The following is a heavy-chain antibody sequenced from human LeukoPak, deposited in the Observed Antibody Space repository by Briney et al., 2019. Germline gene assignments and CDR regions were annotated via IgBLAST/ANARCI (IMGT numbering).Heavy chain of an antibody. J-gene: IGHJ3*02. CDR3: ARGPARGYSYGLINAFDI. V-gene: IGHV4-34*01. D-gene: IGHD5-18*01. CDR1: GGSFSGYY. CDR2: INHSGST. Sequence: SETLSLTCAVYGGSFSGYYWSWICQPPGKGLEWIEQINHSGSTNYNPSLKSRVTISVDTSKNQFSLKLSSVTAADTAVYYCARGPARGYSYGLINAFDIWGQGTMVTVSS.